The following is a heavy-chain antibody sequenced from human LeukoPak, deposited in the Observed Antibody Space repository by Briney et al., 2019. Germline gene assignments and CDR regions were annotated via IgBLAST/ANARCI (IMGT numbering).Heavy chain of an antibody. J-gene: IGHJ4*02. CDR3: ARSGTYYRTFDF. CDR2: IYYSGSP. CDR1: GGSISSGNYY. V-gene: IGHV4-39*01. D-gene: IGHD1-26*01. Sequence: PSETLSLTCTVPGGSISSGNYYWNWIRQPPGKGLEWIGSIYYSGSPYYNPSLNSRVTVSVDTSKNQFSLKLSSVTATDTAVYYCARSGTYYRTFDFWGQGTLVTVSS.